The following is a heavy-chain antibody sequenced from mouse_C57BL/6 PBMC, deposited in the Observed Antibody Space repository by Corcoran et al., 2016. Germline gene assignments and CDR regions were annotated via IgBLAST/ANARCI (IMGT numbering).Heavy chain of an antibody. J-gene: IGHJ1*03. CDR1: GYTFTDYY. Sequence: EVQLQQSGPELVKPGASVKISCKASGYTFTDYYMNWVKQSHGKSLEWIGDINPNNGGTSYNQKFKGKATLTVDKSSSTADMELRSLTSEDSAVYYCARSRRSYCSSPYWYFDVWGTGTTVTVSS. V-gene: IGHV1-26*01. D-gene: IGHD1-1*01. CDR2: INPNNGGT. CDR3: ARSRRSYCSSPYWYFDV.